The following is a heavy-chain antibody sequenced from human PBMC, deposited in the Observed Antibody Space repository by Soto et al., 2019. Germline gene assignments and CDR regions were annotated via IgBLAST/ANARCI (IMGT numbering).Heavy chain of an antibody. D-gene: IGHD2-15*01. CDR1: GFTFSSYG. J-gene: IGHJ6*02. CDR2: IWYDGSNK. V-gene: IGHV3-33*01. CDR3: ASGFRYCSGGSCLGGMDV. Sequence: PGGSLRLSCAASGFTFSSYGMHWVRQAPGKGLEWVAVIWYDGSNKYYADSVKGRFTISRDNSKNTLYLQMNSLRAEDTAVYYCASGFRYCSGGSCLGGMDVWGQGTTVTVSS.